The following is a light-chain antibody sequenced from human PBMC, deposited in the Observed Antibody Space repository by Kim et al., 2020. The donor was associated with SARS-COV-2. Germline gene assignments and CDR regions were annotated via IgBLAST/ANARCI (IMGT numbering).Light chain of an antibody. J-gene: IGKJ5*01. CDR3: QQYGSSPIT. CDR1: QTVVSYY. V-gene: IGKV3-20*01. Sequence: EIVLTQSPGTLSLSAGERAALSCKASQTVVSYYLAWYQHKPGQAPRLLIYGASTRATGIPDRFNGSGSGTDFTLTISKLEPEDFAVYYCQQYGSSPITFGQGTRLEIK. CDR2: GAS.